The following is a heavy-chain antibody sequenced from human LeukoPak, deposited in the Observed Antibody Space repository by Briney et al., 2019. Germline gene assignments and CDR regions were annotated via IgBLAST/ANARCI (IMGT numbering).Heavy chain of an antibody. CDR2: IYHSGST. J-gene: IGHJ4*02. CDR3: ARGSAVTAI. Sequence: SETLSLTCTVSGYSISSGYYWGWIRQPPGKGLEWIGSIYHSGSTYYNPSLKSRVTISVYTSKNQFTLKLSSVTAADTAVYYCARGSAVTAIWGQGTLVTVSS. V-gene: IGHV4-38-2*02. CDR1: GYSISSGYY. D-gene: IGHD4-17*01.